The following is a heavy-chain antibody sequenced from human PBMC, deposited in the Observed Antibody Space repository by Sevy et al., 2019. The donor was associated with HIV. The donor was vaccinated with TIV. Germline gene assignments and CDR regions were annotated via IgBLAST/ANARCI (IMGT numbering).Heavy chain of an antibody. CDR1: EFTFSDYT. J-gene: IGHJ3*02. V-gene: IGHV3-21*01. Sequence: GGSLRLSCAASEFTFSDYTLTWVRQAPGKGLEWDSSISGLSNYMYYADSVKRRFAVSRDNARNSLYLQMSSLRAEDTAMYYCARVGCSITSCPLHDAFDIWGQGTMVTVSS. CDR2: ISGLSNYM. CDR3: ARVGCSITSCPLHDAFDI. D-gene: IGHD2-2*01.